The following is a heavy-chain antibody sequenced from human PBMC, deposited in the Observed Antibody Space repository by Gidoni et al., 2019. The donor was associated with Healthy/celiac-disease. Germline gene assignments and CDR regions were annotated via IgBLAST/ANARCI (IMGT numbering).Heavy chain of an antibody. CDR1: GFTFSSYA. Sequence: EVQLLESGGGLVQPGGSLRLSCAASGFTFSSYAMSWVRQAPGKGLGWVSAISGSGGSTYYADAVKGRFTISRDNSKNTLYLQMNSLRAEDTAVYYCAKDQTSLGISYWGQGTLVTVSS. D-gene: IGHD7-27*01. CDR3: AKDQTSLGISY. J-gene: IGHJ4*02. V-gene: IGHV3-23*01. CDR2: ISGSGGST.